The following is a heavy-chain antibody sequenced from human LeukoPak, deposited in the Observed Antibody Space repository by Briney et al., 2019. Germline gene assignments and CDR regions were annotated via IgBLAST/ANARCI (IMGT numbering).Heavy chain of an antibody. D-gene: IGHD3-10*01. CDR2: IYSGGST. CDR3: ARDSGFGDFESY. CDR1: GFTVNSNY. J-gene: IGHJ4*02. V-gene: IGHV3-53*01. Sequence: GGSLRLSCAASGFTVNSNYMSWVRQAPGKGLEWVSVIYSGGSTYYADSVKGRFTISRDNSKNTLYLQMNSLRAEDTAVYYCARDSGFGDFESYWGQGTLVTVSS.